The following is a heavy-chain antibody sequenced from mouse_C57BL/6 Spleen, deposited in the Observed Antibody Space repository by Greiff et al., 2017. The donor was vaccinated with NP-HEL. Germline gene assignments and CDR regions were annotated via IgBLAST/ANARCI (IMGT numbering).Heavy chain of an antibody. CDR3: ARAGDYDYDWAWFAY. CDR2: ISYDGSN. CDR1: GYSITSGYY. Sequence: EVKLQESGPGLVKPSQSLSLTCSVTGYSITSGYYWNWIRQFPGNKLEWMGYISYDGSNNYNPSLKNRISITRDTSKNQFFLKLNSVTTEDTATYYCARAGDYDYDWAWFAYWGQGTLVTVSA. V-gene: IGHV3-6*01. D-gene: IGHD2-4*01. J-gene: IGHJ3*01.